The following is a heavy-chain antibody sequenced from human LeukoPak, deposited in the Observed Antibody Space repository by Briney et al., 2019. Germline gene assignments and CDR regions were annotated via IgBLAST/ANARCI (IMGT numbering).Heavy chain of an antibody. CDR1: GYTFTSYY. CDR3: ARNAYFNSSENFFDY. D-gene: IGHD2-21*01. Sequence: GASVKVSCKASGYTFTSYYMHWVRQAPGQGLEWMGIINPSGGSTSYAQKFQGRVTMTRDTSTSTVYMELRSLTSDDAAVYYCARNAYFNSSENFFDYWGQGTLVTVSS. V-gene: IGHV1-46*01. J-gene: IGHJ4*02. CDR2: INPSGGST.